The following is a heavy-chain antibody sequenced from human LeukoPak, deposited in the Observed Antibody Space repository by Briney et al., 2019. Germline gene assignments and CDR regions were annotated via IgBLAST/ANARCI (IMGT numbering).Heavy chain of an antibody. Sequence: SGTLSLTCTVSGGSVSSGSYYWSWIRQPPGKGLEWIGYIYYSGSTNYNPSLKSRVTISVDTSKNQFSLKLSSVTAADTAVYYCARATLWDSSGYYYPNFDYWGQGTLVTVSS. CDR2: IYYSGST. CDR1: GGSVSSGSYY. J-gene: IGHJ4*02. V-gene: IGHV4-61*01. D-gene: IGHD3-22*01. CDR3: ARATLWDSSGYYYPNFDY.